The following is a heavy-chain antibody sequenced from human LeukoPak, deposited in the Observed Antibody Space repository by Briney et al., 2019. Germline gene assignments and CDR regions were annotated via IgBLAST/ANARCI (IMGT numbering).Heavy chain of an antibody. J-gene: IGHJ4*02. V-gene: IGHV1-2*02. D-gene: IGHD3-22*01. CDR3: ARLYYYDSSGYPDY. Sequence: ASVKVSCKASGYTFTGYYMHWVRQAPGQRLEWMGWINPNSGGTNYAQKFQGRVTMTRDTSISTAYMELSRLRSDDTAVYYCARLYYYDSSGYPDYWGQGTLVTVSS. CDR2: INPNSGGT. CDR1: GYTFTGYY.